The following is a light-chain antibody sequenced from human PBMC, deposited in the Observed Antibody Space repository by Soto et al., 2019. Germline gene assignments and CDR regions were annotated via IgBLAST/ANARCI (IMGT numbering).Light chain of an antibody. V-gene: IGKV2-30*01. CDR1: QSLVYSDGNTY. Sequence: DVVMTQSPFCLPVTLGQPASISCTSSQSLVYSDGNTYLNWIQQRPGHSPRRLLYKVSNRDSGVPDRFSGSGSGTDFTLKISRVEAEDVGVYYCMQGTHWPYTSGQGTELEIK. CDR3: MQGTHWPYT. J-gene: IGKJ2*01. CDR2: KVS.